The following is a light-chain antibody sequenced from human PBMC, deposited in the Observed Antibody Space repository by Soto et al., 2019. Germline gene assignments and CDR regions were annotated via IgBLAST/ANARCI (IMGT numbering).Light chain of an antibody. J-gene: IGLJ2*01. Sequence: QSALTQPASVSGSPGQSITISCTGTSSDVGGYNYVSWYHQHPGKAPKLMIHEVSNPPSGVSNRFSGCKSGNTASLTNSGLQAEDEADYYRSSYTSSSTVVFGGGTKLTVL. CDR3: SSYTSSSTVV. V-gene: IGLV2-14*01. CDR1: SSDVGGYNY. CDR2: EVS.